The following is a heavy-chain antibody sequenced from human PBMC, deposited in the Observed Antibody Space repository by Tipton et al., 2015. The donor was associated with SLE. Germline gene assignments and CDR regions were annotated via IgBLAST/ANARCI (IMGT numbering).Heavy chain of an antibody. Sequence: QSGAEVKRPGSSVKVSCKAPGGTFSRYGISWVRQAPGQGLEWMGGIIPKSGTTNYARKVQGRVMFSSDESTTTAYMELRSLRSEDPAVYCCARAPIFGRVDCYYYYYSDVWGTGTTVTVPS. CDR1: GGTFSRYG. V-gene: IGHV1-69*01. D-gene: IGHD3/OR15-3a*01. J-gene: IGHJ6*03. CDR3: ARAPIFGRVDCYYYYYSDV. CDR2: IIPKSGTT.